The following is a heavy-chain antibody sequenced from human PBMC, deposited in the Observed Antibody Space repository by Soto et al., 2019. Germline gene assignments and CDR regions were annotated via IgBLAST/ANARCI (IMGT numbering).Heavy chain of an antibody. J-gene: IGHJ6*02. Sequence: QVQLVQSGAEVKKPGASVKVSCKASGYTFISYGISWVRQAPGQGLEWMGWITAYNGNTNYAQKLQGRVTMTTDTSTSTAYMERRSLRSDDTAVYYCARGGGYSGYDYYYYYGMDVWGQGTTVTVSS. D-gene: IGHD5-12*01. CDR1: GYTFISYG. CDR3: ARGGGYSGYDYYYYYGMDV. V-gene: IGHV1-18*01. CDR2: ITAYNGNT.